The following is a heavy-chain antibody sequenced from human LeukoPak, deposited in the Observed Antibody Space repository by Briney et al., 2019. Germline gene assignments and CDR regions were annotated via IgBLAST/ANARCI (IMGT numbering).Heavy chain of an antibody. CDR3: AKGSKAVLFTRDRYMDV. V-gene: IGHV3-30*18. D-gene: IGHD6-19*01. CDR1: GFTFSSYG. CDR2: ISYDGRDK. Sequence: GGSLRLSCAASGFTFSSYGMQWVRQAPGKGLEWVAIISYDGRDKFYEDSVKGRFTISRDNSKKTLYLQMNSLRAEDTAVYFCAKGSKAVLFTRDRYMDVWGKGTTVTISS. J-gene: IGHJ6*03.